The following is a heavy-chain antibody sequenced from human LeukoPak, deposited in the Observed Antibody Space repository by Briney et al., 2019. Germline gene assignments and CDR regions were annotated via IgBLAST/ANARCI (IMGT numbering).Heavy chain of an antibody. Sequence: GGSLRLSCAASGFTFSSYWMHWVRQVPGKGLVWVSRINSDGSSATYADSVKGRFTISRDNAKNTLYLQMNSLRAEDTAVYYCASWSSLGSGYYIDYWGQGTLVTVSS. D-gene: IGHD3-22*01. CDR2: INSDGSSA. CDR1: GFTFSSYW. CDR3: ASWSSLGSGYYIDY. V-gene: IGHV3-74*01. J-gene: IGHJ4*02.